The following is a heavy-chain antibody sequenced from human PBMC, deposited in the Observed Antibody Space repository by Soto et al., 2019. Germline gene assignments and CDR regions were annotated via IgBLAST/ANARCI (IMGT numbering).Heavy chain of an antibody. CDR2: IYHSGST. Sequence: SETLSLTCAVSGGSISSGGYSWSWIRQPPGKGLEWIGYIYHSGSTYYNPSLKSRVTISVDRSKNQFSLKLSSVTAADTAVYYCARGTVMVWFPRWSYGMDVWGQGPTVPVSS. CDR1: GGSISSGGYS. J-gene: IGHJ6*02. CDR3: ARGTVMVWFPRWSYGMDV. D-gene: IGHD5-18*01. V-gene: IGHV4-30-2*01.